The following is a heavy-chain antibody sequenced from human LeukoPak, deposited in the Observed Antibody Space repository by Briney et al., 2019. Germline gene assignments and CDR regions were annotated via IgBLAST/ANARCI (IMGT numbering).Heavy chain of an antibody. Sequence: SQTLSLTCAISGDSVSSRSAAWNWIRQYPSRGLEWLGRTYYRSKWYHEYAVSVKSRITINPDTSKNQFSLQLSSVTPEDTAIYYCAILRTASSFDFWGQGTLVTVSS. D-gene: IGHD1-1*01. V-gene: IGHV6-1*01. CDR1: GDSVSSRSAA. CDR3: AILRTASSFDF. J-gene: IGHJ4*02. CDR2: TYYRSKWYH.